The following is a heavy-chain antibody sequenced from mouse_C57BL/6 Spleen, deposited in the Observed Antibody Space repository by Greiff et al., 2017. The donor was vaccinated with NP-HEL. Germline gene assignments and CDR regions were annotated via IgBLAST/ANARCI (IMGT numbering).Heavy chain of an antibody. V-gene: IGHV2-4*01. CDR3: AKNGRGYGGFAY. CDR2: IWSGGST. J-gene: IGHJ3*01. D-gene: IGHD2-2*01. Sequence: VMLVESGPGLVQPSQSLSITCTVSGFSLTSYGVHWVRQPPGKGLEWLGVIWSGGSTDYNAAFISRLSISKDNSKSQVFFKMNSLQADDTAIYYCAKNGRGYGGFAYWGQGTLVTVSA. CDR1: GFSLTSYG.